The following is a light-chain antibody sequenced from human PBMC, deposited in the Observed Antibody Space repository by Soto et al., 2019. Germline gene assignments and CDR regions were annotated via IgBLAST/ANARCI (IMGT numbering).Light chain of an antibody. J-gene: IGKJ4*01. CDR3: QQYNSCPLT. CDR2: KAS. Sequence: DIQMTQSPSTLFASVGDGVTITCRASQSISTWLAWYQQKPGKAPKLLIYKASRLEGGVPSRFSGSGSGTDFNITISSLQPDDFATYYCQQYNSCPLTFGGGTTVEIK. V-gene: IGKV1-5*03. CDR1: QSISTW.